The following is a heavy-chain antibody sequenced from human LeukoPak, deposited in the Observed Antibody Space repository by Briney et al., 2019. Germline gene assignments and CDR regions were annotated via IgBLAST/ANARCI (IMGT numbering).Heavy chain of an antibody. CDR2: ISSTSSNI. J-gene: IGHJ5*02. CDR1: GFTFSSYR. Sequence: PGGSLRLSCAASGFTFSSYRMNWVRQPPGKGLEWVSSISSTSSNIYYADSVKGRFTISRDNANNSLYLQMNRLRADDTAVYYCARGDTAFSWGQGTVVTVSS. D-gene: IGHD5-18*01. CDR3: ARGDTAFS. V-gene: IGHV3-21*06.